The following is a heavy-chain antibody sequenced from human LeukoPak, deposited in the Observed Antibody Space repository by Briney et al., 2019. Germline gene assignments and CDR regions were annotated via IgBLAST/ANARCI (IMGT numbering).Heavy chain of an antibody. D-gene: IGHD1-7*01. J-gene: IGHJ4*02. CDR2: IYTSGST. CDR1: GGSISSGSYY. CDR3: ARYDLTGTTIDY. V-gene: IGHV4-61*02. Sequence: SETLSLTCTVSGGSISSGSYYWSWIRQPAGKGLEWIGRIYTSGSTNYNPSLKSQVTISVDSSKNQFSLKLSSVTAADTAVYYCARYDLTGTTIDYWGQGTLVTVSS.